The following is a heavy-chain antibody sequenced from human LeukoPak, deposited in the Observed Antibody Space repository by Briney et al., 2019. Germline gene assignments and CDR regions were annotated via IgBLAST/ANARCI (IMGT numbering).Heavy chain of an antibody. V-gene: IGHV3-48*03. J-gene: IGHJ6*02. CDR3: ARLLYYGMDV. Sequence: GGSLRLSCAASGFTFSSYEMNWVRQAPEKGLEWASYISSSGSTIYYADSVKGRFTISRDNAKNSLYLQMNSLRAEDTAVYYCARLLYYGMDVWGQGTTVTVSS. CDR1: GFTFSSYE. CDR2: ISSSGSTI.